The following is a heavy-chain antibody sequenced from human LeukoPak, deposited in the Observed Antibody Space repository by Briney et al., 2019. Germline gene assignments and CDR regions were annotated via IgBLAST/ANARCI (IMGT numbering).Heavy chain of an antibody. CDR2: VYDSWNN. V-gene: IGHV4-30-4*01. Sequence: SETLSLTCTVSGDSINSGNSHWTWIRQPPGKGLEWLGSVYDSWNNYYNPSLESRITMSVDTSKNQYSLELSSVIATDTAVYYCASYFVGNGGRGYWGQGALVTVSS. D-gene: IGHD3-10*02. CDR1: GDSINSGNSH. CDR3: ASYFVGNGGRGY. J-gene: IGHJ4*02.